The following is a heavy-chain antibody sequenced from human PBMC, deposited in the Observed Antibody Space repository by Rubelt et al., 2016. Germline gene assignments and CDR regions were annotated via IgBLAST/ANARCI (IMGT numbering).Heavy chain of an antibody. CDR1: GFTFTDYY. V-gene: IGHV3-30*18. CDR3: AKDMTVMVRGAKGYGMDV. D-gene: IGHD3-10*01. J-gene: IGHJ6*02. CDR2: ISYDGSNK. Sequence: QVQLVESGGGLVKPGGSLRLSCAASGFTFTDYYMSWIRQAPGKGLEWVAVISYDGSNKYYADSVKGRFTISRDNSKNTLYLQRKSLRAEERAWDDCAKDMTVMVRGAKGYGMDVWGQGTTVIVSS.